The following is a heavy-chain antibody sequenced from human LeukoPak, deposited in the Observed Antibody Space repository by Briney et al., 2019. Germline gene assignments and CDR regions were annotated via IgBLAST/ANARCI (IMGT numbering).Heavy chain of an antibody. D-gene: IGHD5-12*01. CDR2: IYYSGST. J-gene: IGHJ5*02. V-gene: IGHV4-59*08. CDR1: GGSISSYY. CDR3: ARWATAWFDP. Sequence: PSETLSLTCTVSGGSISSYYWSWIRQPPGKGLEWIGYIYYSGSTNYNLSLKSRVTISVDTSKNQFSLKLSSVTAADTAVYYCARWATAWFDPWGQGTLVTVSS.